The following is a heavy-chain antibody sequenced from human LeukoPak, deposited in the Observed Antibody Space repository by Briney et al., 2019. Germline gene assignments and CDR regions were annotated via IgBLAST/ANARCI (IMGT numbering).Heavy chain of an antibody. D-gene: IGHD6-19*01. Sequence: PGGSLRLSCAASGFTFSSYWMSWVRQAPGKGLEWVANIKQDGSEKYCVDSVKGRFTISRDNAKNSLYLQMNSLRAEDTAVYYCARGKAAVAVYYYYYMDVWGKGTTVTVSS. J-gene: IGHJ6*03. CDR1: GFTFSSYW. CDR2: IKQDGSEK. CDR3: ARGKAAVAVYYYYYMDV. V-gene: IGHV3-7*01.